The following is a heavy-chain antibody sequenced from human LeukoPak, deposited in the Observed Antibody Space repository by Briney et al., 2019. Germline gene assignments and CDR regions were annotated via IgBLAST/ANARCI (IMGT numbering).Heavy chain of an antibody. J-gene: IGHJ4*02. CDR2: INSDGSST. CDR3: AKGLDYDFWSGYY. Sequence: GGSLRLSCAASGFTFRTYWMHWVRHAPGKGLVWVSRINSDGSSTNYADSVKGRFTISRDNSKNTLYLQMNSLRAEDTAVYYCAKGLDYDFWSGYYWGQGTLVTVSS. D-gene: IGHD3-3*01. V-gene: IGHV3-74*01. CDR1: GFTFRTYW.